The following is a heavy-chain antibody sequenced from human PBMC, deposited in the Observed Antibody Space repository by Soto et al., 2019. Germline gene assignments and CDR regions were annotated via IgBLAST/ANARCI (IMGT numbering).Heavy chain of an antibody. V-gene: IGHV4-34*01. CDR3: ARVRLLGYSYGRTRTFDY. J-gene: IGHJ4*02. CDR1: GGSFSGYY. D-gene: IGHD5-18*01. CDR2: INHSGST. Sequence: SETLSLTCAVYGGSFSGYYWSWIRQPPGKGLEWIGEINHSGSTNYNPSLKSRVTISVDTSKNQFSLKLSSVTAADTAVYYCARVRLLGYSYGRTRTFDYWGQGTLVTVSS.